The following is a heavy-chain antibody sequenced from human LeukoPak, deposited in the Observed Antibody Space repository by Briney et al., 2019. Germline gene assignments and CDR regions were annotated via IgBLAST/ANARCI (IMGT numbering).Heavy chain of an antibody. J-gene: IGHJ4*02. V-gene: IGHV4-39*01. Sequence: SETLSLXCTVSGDSIRSSSYYWGWIRQPPESGLECIATIFHSGSTYYNPSLKSRLTISVDTSKNQFSLEMTSVTAADTAVYYCARHAAIRNYVGSLDQWSRGTLVTVSS. CDR2: IFHSGST. CDR3: ARHAAIRNYVGSLDQ. D-gene: IGHD3-10*01. CDR1: GDSIRSSSYY.